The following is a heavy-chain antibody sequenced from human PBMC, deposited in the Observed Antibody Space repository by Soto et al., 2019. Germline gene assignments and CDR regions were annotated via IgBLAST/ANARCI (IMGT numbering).Heavy chain of an antibody. D-gene: IGHD3-22*01. V-gene: IGHV3-21*01. CDR3: ARDQYYYDSSGYSQPFDY. Sequence: PGGSLRLSCAASGFTFSSYSMKWVRHAPGKGLEWVSSISRSSSYIYYADSVKGRFTISRDNAKNSLYLQMNSLRAEDTAVYYCARDQYYYDSSGYSQPFDYWGQGTLVTVSS. J-gene: IGHJ4*02. CDR1: GFTFSSYS. CDR2: ISRSSSYI.